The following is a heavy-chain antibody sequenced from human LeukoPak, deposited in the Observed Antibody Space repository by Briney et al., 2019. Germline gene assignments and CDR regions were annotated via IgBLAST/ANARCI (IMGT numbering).Heavy chain of an antibody. Sequence: GGSLRLSCAASGFSFSSYSMNWVRQAPGKGLEWVSSISSSSSYIYYADSVKGRFTISRDNAKNSLYLQMNSLRAEDTAVYYCAREADDVFFDYWGQGTLVTVSS. CDR1: GFSFSSYS. J-gene: IGHJ4*02. CDR3: AREADDVFFDY. V-gene: IGHV3-21*01. D-gene: IGHD1-1*01. CDR2: ISSSSSYI.